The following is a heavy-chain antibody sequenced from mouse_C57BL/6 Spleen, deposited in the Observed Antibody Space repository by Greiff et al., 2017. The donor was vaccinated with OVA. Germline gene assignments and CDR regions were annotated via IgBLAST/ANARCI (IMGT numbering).Heavy chain of an antibody. CDR3: ARGITTVVAHFDY. CDR1: GYTFTSYW. Sequence: VQLQQPGAELVKPGASVKLSCKASGYTFTSYWMHWVKQRPGQGLEWIGMIHPNSGSTNYNEKFKSKATLTVDKSPSTAYMQLSSLTSEDSAVYYCARGITTVVAHFDYWGQGTTLTVSS. D-gene: IGHD1-1*01. V-gene: IGHV1-64*01. CDR2: IHPNSGST. J-gene: IGHJ2*01.